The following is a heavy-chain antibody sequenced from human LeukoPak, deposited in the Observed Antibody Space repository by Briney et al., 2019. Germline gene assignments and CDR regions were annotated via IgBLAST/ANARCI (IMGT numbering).Heavy chain of an antibody. CDR2: INHSGST. CDR3: ARLKYRFDY. D-gene: IGHD2-2*02. J-gene: IGHJ4*02. V-gene: IGHV4-34*01. Sequence: SETLSLTWAVYGGSFSGYYWSWIRQPPGKGLEWIGEINHSGSTNYNPSLKSRVTISVDTSKNQFSLKLSSVTAADTAVYYCARLKYRFDYWGQGTLVTVSS. CDR1: GGSFSGYY.